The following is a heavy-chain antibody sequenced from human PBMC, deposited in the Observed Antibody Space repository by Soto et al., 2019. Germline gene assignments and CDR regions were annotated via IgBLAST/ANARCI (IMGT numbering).Heavy chain of an antibody. CDR3: ARDWANIVATIHYYYYGMDV. CDR2: ISGSGGST. Sequence: EVQLLESGGGLVQPGGSLRLSCAASGFTFSSYAMSWVRQAPGKGLEWVSAISGSGGSTYYADSVKGRFTISRDNSKNTLYLQMNSLRAEDTAVYYCARDWANIVATIHYYYYGMDVWGQGTTVTVSS. D-gene: IGHD5-12*01. J-gene: IGHJ6*02. V-gene: IGHV3-23*01. CDR1: GFTFSSYA.